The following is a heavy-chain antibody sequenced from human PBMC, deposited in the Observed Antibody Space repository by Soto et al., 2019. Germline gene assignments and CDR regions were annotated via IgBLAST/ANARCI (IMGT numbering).Heavy chain of an antibody. CDR2: IYYSGST. D-gene: IGHD3-22*01. CDR1: GGSISSYY. V-gene: IGHV4-59*08. Sequence: SETLSLTCTVSGGSISSYYWSWIRQPPGKGLEWIGYIYYSGSTNYNPSLKSRVTISVDTSKNQFSLKLSSVTAADTAVYYCARQVHVYYDSSGYPFDYWGQGTLVIVSS. CDR3: ARQVHVYYDSSGYPFDY. J-gene: IGHJ4*02.